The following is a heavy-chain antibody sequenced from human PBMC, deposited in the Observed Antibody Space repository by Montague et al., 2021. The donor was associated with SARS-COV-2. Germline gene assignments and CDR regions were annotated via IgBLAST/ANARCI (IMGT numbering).Heavy chain of an antibody. Sequence: SATLSLTCTVSGDSITDDDWSWIRQPPGKGLEWIVNIFKNGKTDXNPSLRSRVITSVDTSKSQFSLKVTSVTAADTAVYYCARYYERSLDVWGQGTTVTVSS. J-gene: IGHJ6*02. V-gene: IGHV4-59*08. D-gene: IGHD3-22*01. CDR2: IFKNGKT. CDR1: GDSITDDD. CDR3: ARYYERSLDV.